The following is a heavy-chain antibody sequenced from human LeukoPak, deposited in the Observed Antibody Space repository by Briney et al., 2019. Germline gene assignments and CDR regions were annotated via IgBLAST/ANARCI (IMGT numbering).Heavy chain of an antibody. CDR1: GFTFSSYE. Sequence: GGSLRLSCAASGFTFSSYEMNWVRQAPGKGLEWVSYISTTGSSIYYADSVKGRFTISRDNVKNLLYLQMNSLRAEDMAVYYCARVQRGIAVALDYWGQGTLATVSS. CDR3: ARVQRGIAVALDY. V-gene: IGHV3-48*03. CDR2: ISTTGSSI. J-gene: IGHJ4*02. D-gene: IGHD6-19*01.